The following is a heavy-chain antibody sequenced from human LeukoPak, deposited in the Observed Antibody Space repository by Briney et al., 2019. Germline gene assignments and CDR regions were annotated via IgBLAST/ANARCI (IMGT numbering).Heavy chain of an antibody. V-gene: IGHV3-66*02. CDR1: GFTISSNY. D-gene: IGHD4-11*01. Sequence: GGSLRLSCAASGFTISSNYMSWVRQAPGKGLEWVSVIYSGGSTYYADSVKGRFTISRDNSKNTLYLQMNSLRAEDTAVYYCARDRRILQDYYYGMDVWGQGTTVTVSS. CDR2: IYSGGST. CDR3: ARDRRILQDYYYGMDV. J-gene: IGHJ6*02.